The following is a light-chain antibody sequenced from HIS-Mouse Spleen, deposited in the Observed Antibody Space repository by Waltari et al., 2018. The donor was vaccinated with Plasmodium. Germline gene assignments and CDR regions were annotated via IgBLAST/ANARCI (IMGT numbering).Light chain of an antibody. CDR2: DVS. J-gene: IGLJ1*01. CDR3: CSYAGSYTYYV. V-gene: IGLV2-11*01. CDR1: SSDVGGYNY. Sequence: QSALTQPRPVSGSPGQSVTISCTGPSSDVGGYNYVSWYQQHQGKAPKLMIYDVSKRPSGVPDRFSGSKSGNTASLTISGPQAEDEADYYCCSYAGSYTYYVFGTGTKVTVL.